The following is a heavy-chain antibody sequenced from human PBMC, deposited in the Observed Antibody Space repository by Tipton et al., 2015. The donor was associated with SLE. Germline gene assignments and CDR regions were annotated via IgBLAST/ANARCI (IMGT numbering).Heavy chain of an antibody. Sequence: TLSLTCTVSGGSISSYYWNWIRQPPGKGLEWIGYIYYSGSTNYNPSLKSRVTISVDTSKNQFSLKLSSVTAADTAVYYCAREAGDPPYFQHWGQGTLVTVSS. J-gene: IGHJ1*01. CDR2: IYYSGST. V-gene: IGHV4-59*12. D-gene: IGHD2-21*02. CDR1: GGSISSYY. CDR3: AREAGDPPYFQH.